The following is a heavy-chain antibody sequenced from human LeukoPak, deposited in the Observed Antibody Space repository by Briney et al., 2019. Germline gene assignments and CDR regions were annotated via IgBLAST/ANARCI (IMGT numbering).Heavy chain of an antibody. Sequence: GGSLRLSCAASGFSFSSYWVHWVRQAPGKGLVWVSRVDSDGSTTNYAESVKGRITISRDNAKNTLYLQMNSLRAEDTALYYCARRSAAKGAFDLWGQGTMVTVSS. CDR1: GFSFSSYW. J-gene: IGHJ3*01. CDR2: VDSDGSTT. CDR3: ARRSAAKGAFDL. V-gene: IGHV3-74*01.